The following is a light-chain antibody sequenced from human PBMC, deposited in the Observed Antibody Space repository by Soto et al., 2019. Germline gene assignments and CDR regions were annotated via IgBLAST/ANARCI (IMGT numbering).Light chain of an antibody. CDR2: EVT. J-gene: IGLJ1*01. CDR1: SSDVGAYNS. V-gene: IGLV2-8*01. Sequence: QSVLTQPPSASGSPGQSVAISCTGTSSDVGAYNSVSWYQQHPGKAPKLIIYEVTKRPSGVPDRFSGSKSANTASLTVSGLQAEDEADYYCSSYTDSNNYVFGTGTKLTVL. CDR3: SSYTDSNNYV.